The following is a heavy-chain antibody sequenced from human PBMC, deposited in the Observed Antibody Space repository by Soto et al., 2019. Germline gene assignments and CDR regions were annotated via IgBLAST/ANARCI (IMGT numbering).Heavy chain of an antibody. CDR2: ISGSGGST. CDR1: GFTCSSYA. CDR3: AKGAIFGVVPNQDYYYYGMDV. Sequence: GALKLSCSASGFTCSSYAMSWVRQAPGKGLDWVSAISGSGGSTYYADSVKGRFTISRDNSKNTLYLQMNSLRAEDTAVYYCAKGAIFGVVPNQDYYYYGMDVWGQGTTVTVS. D-gene: IGHD3-3*01. J-gene: IGHJ6*02. V-gene: IGHV3-23*01.